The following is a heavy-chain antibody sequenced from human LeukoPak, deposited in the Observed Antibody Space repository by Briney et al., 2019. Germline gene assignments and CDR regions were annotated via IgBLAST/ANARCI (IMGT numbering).Heavy chain of an antibody. Sequence: GGSLRLSCAASGFAFSNYGMNWVRQAPGKGLEWVSAISGSGGSTYYANSVKGRFTISRDNYKSTLYLQMSSLRAEDTAVYYCAKGRDSYAILDYWGQGTLVTVSS. CDR2: ISGSGGST. J-gene: IGHJ4*02. V-gene: IGHV3-23*01. CDR1: GFAFSNYG. CDR3: AKGRDSYAILDY. D-gene: IGHD2-8*01.